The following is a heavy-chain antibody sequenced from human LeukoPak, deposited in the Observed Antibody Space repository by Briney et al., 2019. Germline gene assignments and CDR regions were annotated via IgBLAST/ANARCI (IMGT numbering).Heavy chain of an antibody. Sequence: GASVKVSCKASGYTFTSYGLSWVRQAPGQGLEWMGWISAYNGNTNYAQKLQGRVTMTTDTSTSTAYMELRGLRSDDTAVYYCARTTNDGTWGDYWGQGTLVTVSS. CDR2: ISAYNGNT. J-gene: IGHJ4*02. CDR1: GYTFTSYG. D-gene: IGHD1-14*01. V-gene: IGHV1-18*01. CDR3: ARTTNDGTWGDY.